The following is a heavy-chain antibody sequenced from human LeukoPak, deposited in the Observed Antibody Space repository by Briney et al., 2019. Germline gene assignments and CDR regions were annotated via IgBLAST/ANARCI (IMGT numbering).Heavy chain of an antibody. CDR3: ARAPHYDWWDMDV. V-gene: IGHV3-11*04. Sequence: GGSLRLSCAASGFTFSDYYMSWIRQAPGKGLEWVSYISSSGSTIYYADSVKGRFTISRDNAKNSLYLQMNSLGAEDTAVYYCARAPHYDWWDMDVWGKGTTVTVSS. J-gene: IGHJ6*03. D-gene: IGHD3-22*01. CDR1: GFTFSDYY. CDR2: ISSSGSTI.